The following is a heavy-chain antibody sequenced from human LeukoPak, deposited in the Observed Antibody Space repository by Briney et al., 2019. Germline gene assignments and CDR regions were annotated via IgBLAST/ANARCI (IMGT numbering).Heavy chain of an antibody. CDR1: GYTFTSYD. CDR3: ARSYDFWSGYYSGYYYYYMDV. D-gene: IGHD3-3*01. V-gene: IGHV1-8*01. Sequence: ASVKVSCKASGYTFTSYDINWVRQATGQGLEWMGWMNPNSGNTGYAQRFQGRVTMTRNTSINTAYMELSSLRSEDTAVYYCARSYDFWSGYYSGYYYYYMDVWGKGTTVTVSS. J-gene: IGHJ6*03. CDR2: MNPNSGNT.